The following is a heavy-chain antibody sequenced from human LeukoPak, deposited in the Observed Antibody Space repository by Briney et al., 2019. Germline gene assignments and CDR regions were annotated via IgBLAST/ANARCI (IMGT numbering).Heavy chain of an antibody. J-gene: IGHJ4*02. D-gene: IGHD2-2*01. CDR2: IIPIFGTA. CDR3: ARVGGYCSSTSCYYRY. V-gene: IGHV1-69*01. Sequence: SVKVSRKASGGTFSSYAISWVRQAPGQGLEWMGGIIPIFGTANYAQKFQGRVTITADESTSTAYMELSSLRSEDTAVYYCARVGGYCSSTSCYYRYWGQGTLVTVSS. CDR1: GGTFSSYA.